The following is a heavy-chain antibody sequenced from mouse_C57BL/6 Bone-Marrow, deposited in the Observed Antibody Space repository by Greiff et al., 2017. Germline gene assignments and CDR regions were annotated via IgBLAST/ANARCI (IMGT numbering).Heavy chain of an antibody. V-gene: IGHV1-50*01. CDR3: ARNGLGPY. D-gene: IGHD4-1*01. CDR2: IDPSDSYT. CDR1: GYTFTSYW. Sequence: VQLQQPGAELVKPGASVKLSCKASGYTFTSYWMQWVKQRPGQGLEWIGEIDPSDSYTNYNQKFKGKATLTVDTSSSTAYMQLSSLTSEDSAVYYCARNGLGPYWGQGTTLTVSS. J-gene: IGHJ2*01.